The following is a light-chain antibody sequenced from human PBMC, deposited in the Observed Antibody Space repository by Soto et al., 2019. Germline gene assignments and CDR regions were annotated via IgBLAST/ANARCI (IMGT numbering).Light chain of an antibody. CDR2: DNN. Sequence: QSVLTQPPSVSAAPGQKVTISCSGSTSNIGSYYVSWYQQVPGTAPKLLIYDNNKRPSGIPDRFSGSKSGTSATLGITGLQTGDEADYYCGTWDSSLSAVVFGGGTKLTVL. J-gene: IGLJ2*01. CDR3: GTWDSSLSAVV. CDR1: TSNIGSYY. V-gene: IGLV1-51*01.